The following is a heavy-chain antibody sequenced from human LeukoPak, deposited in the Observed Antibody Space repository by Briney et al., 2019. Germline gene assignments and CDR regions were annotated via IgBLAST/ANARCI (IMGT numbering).Heavy chain of an antibody. D-gene: IGHD2-15*01. CDR2: ISNSGGRT. J-gene: IGHJ5*02. Sequence: PSETLSLTCAVYGGSFSGYYWSWVRQAPGKGLEWVSSISNSGGRTFYTDSVKGRFTISRDNSKITLYLQMNSLRAEDTAVYYCARDHSVVVAGSTVWWLDPWGQGTLVTVSS. V-gene: IGHV3-23*01. CDR3: ARDHSVVVAGSTVWWLDP. CDR1: GGSFSGYY.